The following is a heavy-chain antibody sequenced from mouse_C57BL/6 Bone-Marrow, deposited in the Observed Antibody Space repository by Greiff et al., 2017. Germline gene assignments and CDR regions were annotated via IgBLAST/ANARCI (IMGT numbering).Heavy chain of an antibody. V-gene: IGHV6-3*01. CDR3: AALPPNYYAMDY. Sequence: EVQRVESGGGLVQPGGSMKLSCVASGFTFSNYWMNWVRQSPEKGLEWVAQIRLKSENYATHYAESVKGRFTISRDDSKSSVYLQMNNLRAEDTGIYYCAALPPNYYAMDYWGQGTSVTVSS. D-gene: IGHD2-10*01. CDR2: IRLKSENYAT. CDR1: GFTFSNYW. J-gene: IGHJ4*01.